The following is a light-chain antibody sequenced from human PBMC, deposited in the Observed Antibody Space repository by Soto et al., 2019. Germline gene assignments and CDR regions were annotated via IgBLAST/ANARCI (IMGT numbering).Light chain of an antibody. CDR3: MQSLQPPWT. CDR1: QSLLNSNGYNY. CDR2: LGS. V-gene: IGKV2-28*01. J-gene: IGKJ4*01. Sequence: DIVMTQSPLSLPVTPGEPASISCRSSQSLLNSNGYNYLDWYLQKPGQSPQLLIYLGSNRASGVPDRFSGSGSGTDFTLRISTVEAEDVGLYYCMQSLQPPWTFGGGTKVEIK.